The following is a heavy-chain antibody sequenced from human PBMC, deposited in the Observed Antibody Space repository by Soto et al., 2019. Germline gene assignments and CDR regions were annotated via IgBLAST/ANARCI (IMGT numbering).Heavy chain of an antibody. CDR2: IIPIFGTV. V-gene: IGHV1-69*12. D-gene: IGHD1-26*01. Sequence: QVQLVQSGAEVKKPGSSVKVSCQASGGTFSNYPISWVRQAPGQGLEWMGGIIPIFGTVNYAQKFQGRVTITADESTSTAYMGLSSLRSEATAVYYWARGNHRGLQWWYFDRWGRGTMVTLSS. CDR3: ARGNHRGLQWWYFDR. CDR1: GGTFSNYP. J-gene: IGHJ2*01.